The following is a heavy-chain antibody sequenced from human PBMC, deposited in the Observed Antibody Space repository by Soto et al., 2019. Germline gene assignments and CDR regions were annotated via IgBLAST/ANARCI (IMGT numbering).Heavy chain of an antibody. V-gene: IGHV2-5*02. J-gene: IGHJ1*01. CDR2: IYWDDEK. D-gene: IGHD6-13*01. Sequence: QITLKESGPTLVKPTQTLTLTCTVSGFSLSTSGVGVGWIRQPPGKDLEWLALIYWDDEKRYSPSLNSRLTLTKDTSRNQVVLTLTNMDQVDTATYYGAHRRGSSSWYTEYFQHWGQGTLVTVSS. CDR1: GFSLSTSGVG. CDR3: AHRRGSSSWYTEYFQH.